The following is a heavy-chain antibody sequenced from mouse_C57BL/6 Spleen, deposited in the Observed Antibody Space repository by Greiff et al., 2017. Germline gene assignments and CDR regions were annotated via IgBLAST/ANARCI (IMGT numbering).Heavy chain of an antibody. J-gene: IGHJ3*01. Sequence: VQLVESGAELVRPGASVTLSCKASGYTFTDYEMHWVKQTPVHGLEWIGAIDPETGGTAYNQKFKGKAILTADNSSSTAYMELRSLTSEGSAVYYCTRGGEFYADWGKGTLVTVSA. CDR3: TRGGEFYAD. D-gene: IGHD2-13*01. V-gene: IGHV1-15*01. CDR1: GYTFTDYE. CDR2: IDPETGGT.